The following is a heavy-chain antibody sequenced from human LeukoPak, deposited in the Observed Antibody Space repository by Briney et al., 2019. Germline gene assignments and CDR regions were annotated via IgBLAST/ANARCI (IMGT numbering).Heavy chain of an antibody. V-gene: IGHV3-30*18. J-gene: IGHJ4*02. CDR3: AKIRAIPYYYDSSGYRFFDY. CDR1: GFTFSSYG. CDR2: ISYDGSNK. D-gene: IGHD3-22*01. Sequence: PGGSLRLSCAASGFTFSSYGMHWVRQAPGKGLEWVAVISYDGSNKYYADSVKGRFTISRDNSKNTLYLQMNSLRAEDTAVYYCAKIRAIPYYYDSSGYRFFDYWGQGTLVTVSS.